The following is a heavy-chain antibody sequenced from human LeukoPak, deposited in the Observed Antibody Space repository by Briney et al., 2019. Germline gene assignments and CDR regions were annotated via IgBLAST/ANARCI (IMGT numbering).Heavy chain of an antibody. V-gene: IGHV3-23*01. CDR1: GFTFTNYA. CDR3: ARGVEPLAANTLAY. Sequence: PGGSLRLSCEASGFTFTNYAMTWVRQAPGKGLEWVSIISGSGGSTYYADSVKGRFTVSRDNSKNTLYLEMNSLSPDDTAVYYCARGVEPLAANTLAYWGQGTLVTVSS. CDR2: ISGSGGST. D-gene: IGHD1-14*01. J-gene: IGHJ4*02.